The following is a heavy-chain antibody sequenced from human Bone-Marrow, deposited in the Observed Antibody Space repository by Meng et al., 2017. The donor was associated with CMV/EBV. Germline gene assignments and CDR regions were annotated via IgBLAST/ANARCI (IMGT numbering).Heavy chain of an antibody. J-gene: IGHJ4*02. D-gene: IGHD3-10*01. CDR2: MTPNSGGP. V-gene: IGHV1-2*02. CDR1: GYSFAAYY. CDR3: ARDFGRSADY. Sequence: ASVKVSCKASGYSFAAYYMHWVRQAPGQRFEWLGWMTPNSGGPQYAQKFQGRVTMTRDTSTSTDCMELSSLTSDDTAVYYCARDFGRSADYWGQGTLVTVSS.